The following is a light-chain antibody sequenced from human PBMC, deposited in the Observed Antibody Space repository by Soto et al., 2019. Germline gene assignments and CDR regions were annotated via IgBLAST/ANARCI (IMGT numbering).Light chain of an antibody. CDR3: QQNGSLPIT. J-gene: IGKJ5*01. Sequence: EIVLTQSPGTLSLSPGERATLSCRASQSLSGGYLAWFQQKPGQTPRLLIYSASNRATGIPDRFSGSGSGTYFTITISRLEPEDFVVYYCQQNGSLPITFGQGTRLEIK. CDR1: QSLSGGY. V-gene: IGKV3-20*01. CDR2: SAS.